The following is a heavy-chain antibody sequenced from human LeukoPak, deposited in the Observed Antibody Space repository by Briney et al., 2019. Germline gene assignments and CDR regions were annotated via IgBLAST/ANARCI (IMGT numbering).Heavy chain of an antibody. CDR1: GYTFTSYA. Sequence: GASVKVSCKASGYTFTSYAISWVRQAPGQGLEWMGWISGHNDDTNYAQRLQGRVTMTTDTSTSTAYMELRSLRSDDTAVYYCARAGYCSGGSCYPYCYYYYMDVWGKGTTVTVSS. CDR3: ARAGYCSGGSCYPYCYYYYMDV. CDR2: ISGHNDDT. D-gene: IGHD2-15*01. V-gene: IGHV1-18*01. J-gene: IGHJ6*03.